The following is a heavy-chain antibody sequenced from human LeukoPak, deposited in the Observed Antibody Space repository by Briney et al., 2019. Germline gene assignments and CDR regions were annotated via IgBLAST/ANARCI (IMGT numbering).Heavy chain of an antibody. J-gene: IGHJ4*02. CDR2: IIPIFGTA. CDR3: AFRFARQLAAPGGDY. D-gene: IGHD6-13*01. V-gene: IGHV1-69*13. CDR1: GGTFSSYA. Sequence: SVKVSCKASGGTFSSYAISWVRQAPGQGLEWMGGIIPIFGTANYAQKFQGRVTITADESTSTAYMELSSLRSEDTAVYYCAFRFARQLAAPGGDYWGQGTLVTVSS.